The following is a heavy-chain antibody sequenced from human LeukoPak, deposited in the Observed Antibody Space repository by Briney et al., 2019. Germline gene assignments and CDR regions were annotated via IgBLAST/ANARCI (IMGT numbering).Heavy chain of an antibody. CDR2: IIPIFGIA. CDR3: ARVMNSSSLYYFDY. Sequence: SVKVSCKASGGTFSSYAISWVRQAPGQGLEWMGRIIPIFGIANYAQKFQGRVTITADKSTSTAYMELSSLRSEDTAVYYCARVMNSSSLYYFDYWGQGTLVTVSS. V-gene: IGHV1-69*04. CDR1: GGTFSSYA. J-gene: IGHJ4*02. D-gene: IGHD6-13*01.